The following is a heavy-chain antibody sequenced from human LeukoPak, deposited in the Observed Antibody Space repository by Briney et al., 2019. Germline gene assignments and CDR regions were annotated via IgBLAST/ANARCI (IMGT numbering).Heavy chain of an antibody. CDR2: IYHSGST. V-gene: IGHV4-30-2*01. CDR1: GGSISSSGYY. CDR3: ATSTLLIYYYMDV. D-gene: IGHD2-21*01. Sequence: SGTLSLTCTVSGGSISSSGYYWNWIRQPPGKGLEWIGYIYHSGSTYYSSSLKSRGTISVDRSKNQFSLKLSSVTAADTAVYYCATSTLLIYYYMDVWGKGTTVTVSS. J-gene: IGHJ6*03.